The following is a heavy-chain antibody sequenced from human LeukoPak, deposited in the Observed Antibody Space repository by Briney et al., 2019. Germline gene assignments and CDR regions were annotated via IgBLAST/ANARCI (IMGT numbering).Heavy chain of an antibody. V-gene: IGHV4-4*07. Sequence: PSETLSLTCSVSGGSISSYYWTWIRQPAGKGLEWIGRIYSGGSTNYNPSLKSRVTMSVDMSKNQFSLKLSSVTAADTAIYYCARDIIGTFNYFDPWGQGTLVTVSS. CDR1: GGSISSYY. J-gene: IGHJ5*02. CDR2: IYSGGST. CDR3: ARDIIGTFNYFDP. D-gene: IGHD1-1*01.